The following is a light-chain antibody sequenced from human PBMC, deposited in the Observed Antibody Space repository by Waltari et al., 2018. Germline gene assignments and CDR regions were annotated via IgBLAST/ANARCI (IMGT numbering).Light chain of an antibody. J-gene: IGLJ2*01. CDR2: GNT. CDR1: SSNIGAPYD. V-gene: IGLV1-40*01. Sequence: QSVLAQPPSVSGDPGQRVTISCTGSSSNIGAPYDVHWYQQLPGTAPQLLIYGNTHRPSGVPYRFSGSKSGTSASLAITGLQAEDEAEYYCQSYDSSLSAVVFGGGTKLTVL. CDR3: QSYDSSLSAVV.